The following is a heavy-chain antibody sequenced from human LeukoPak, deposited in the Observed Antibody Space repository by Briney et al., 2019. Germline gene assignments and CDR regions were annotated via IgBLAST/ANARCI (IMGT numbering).Heavy chain of an antibody. J-gene: IGHJ4*02. CDR1: GFTFSDYY. CDR3: ARDLRWLQPFDY. CDR2: ISSSDSTI. V-gene: IGHV3-11*01. Sequence: GGSLRLSCAASGFTFSDYYMSWIRQSPGKGLEWVSYISSSDSTIYYADSVKGRFTISRDNAKNSLYLQMNSLRGEDTAVYYCARDLRWLQPFDYWGQGTLVTVSS. D-gene: IGHD5-24*01.